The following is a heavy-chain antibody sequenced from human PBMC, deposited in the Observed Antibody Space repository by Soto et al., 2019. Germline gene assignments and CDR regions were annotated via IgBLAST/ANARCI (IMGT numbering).Heavy chain of an antibody. CDR3: ARDWYDIVGYYYGMDV. CDR1: GGTFSSYA. D-gene: IGHD5-12*01. Sequence: GASVKVSCKASGGTFSSYAISWVRQAPGQGLEWMGGIIPIFGTANYAQKFQGRVTITADESTSTAYMELSSLRSEDTAVYYCARDWYDIVGYYYGMDVWGQGTTVIVSS. J-gene: IGHJ6*02. CDR2: IIPIFGTA. V-gene: IGHV1-69*13.